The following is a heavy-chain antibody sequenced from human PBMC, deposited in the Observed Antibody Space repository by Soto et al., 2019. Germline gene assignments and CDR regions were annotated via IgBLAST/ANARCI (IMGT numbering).Heavy chain of an antibody. CDR1: GFTFSSYG. V-gene: IGHV3-30*18. J-gene: IGHJ3*02. Sequence: VGSLRLSCAASGFTFSSYGMHWVRQAPGKGLEWVAVISYDGSNKYYADSVKGRFTISRDNSKNTLYLQMNSLRAEDTAVYYCAKGLNYYDSSGYFNDAFDIWGQGTMVTVSS. D-gene: IGHD3-22*01. CDR2: ISYDGSNK. CDR3: AKGLNYYDSSGYFNDAFDI.